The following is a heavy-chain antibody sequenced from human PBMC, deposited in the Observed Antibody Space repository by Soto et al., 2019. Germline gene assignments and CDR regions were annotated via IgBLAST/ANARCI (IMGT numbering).Heavy chain of an antibody. J-gene: IGHJ3*02. D-gene: IGHD4-17*01. CDR1: GGTFSSYA. CDR2: IIPIFGTA. CDR3: ASDKTSYGDYETVPDAFDI. Sequence: QVQLVQSGAEVKKPGSSVKVSCKASGGTFSSYAISWVRQAPGQGLEWMGGIIPIFGTANYAQKFQGGVTITADESTSTAYMELSSLRSEDTAVYYCASDKTSYGDYETVPDAFDIWGQGTMVTVSS. V-gene: IGHV1-69*12.